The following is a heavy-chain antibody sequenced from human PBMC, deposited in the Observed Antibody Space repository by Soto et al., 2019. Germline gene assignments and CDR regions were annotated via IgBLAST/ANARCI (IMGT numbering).Heavy chain of an antibody. CDR1: GDSVSSNSAG. CDR2: TYYRSKWYT. CDR3: ARGAASTHTGLFDY. D-gene: IGHD6-13*01. V-gene: IGHV6-1*01. J-gene: IGHJ4*02. Sequence: PSPTLSLTCAISGDSVSSNSAGWNWIRQSPSRGLEWLGRTYYRSKWYTDYALSVKGQINISPDTSKNQFSLQLNSVTPEDTALYFCARGAASTHTGLFDYWGQGNRGTAPQ.